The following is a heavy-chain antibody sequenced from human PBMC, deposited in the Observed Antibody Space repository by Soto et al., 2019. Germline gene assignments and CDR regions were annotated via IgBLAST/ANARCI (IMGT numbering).Heavy chain of an antibody. CDR1: GGSIRDYY. V-gene: IGHV4-59*08. CDR3: ASPKIAFSNWFDP. Sequence: SETLSLTCTVSGGSIRDYYCSWIRQAPGKGLEWIGYLYYRGSTNYSPSLKSRSTISVDTSKNQLSLKLSSVTAADTAVYYCASPKIAFSNWFDPWGQETLVTVSS. CDR2: LYYRGST. D-gene: IGHD3-3*02. J-gene: IGHJ5*02.